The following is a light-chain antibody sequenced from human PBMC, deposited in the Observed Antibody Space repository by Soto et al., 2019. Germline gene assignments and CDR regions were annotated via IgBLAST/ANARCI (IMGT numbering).Light chain of an antibody. V-gene: IGLV2-14*01. CDR3: SSYTSSSTLEV. J-gene: IGLJ3*02. Sequence: QSVLTQPASVSGSPGQSITISCTGTSSDVGGYNYVSWYQQHPGKAPKLMIYEVSNRPSGVSNRFSGSKSGNTASLTISGLQAEDEADYYCSSYTSSSTLEVFXGGTKVTVL. CDR2: EVS. CDR1: SSDVGGYNY.